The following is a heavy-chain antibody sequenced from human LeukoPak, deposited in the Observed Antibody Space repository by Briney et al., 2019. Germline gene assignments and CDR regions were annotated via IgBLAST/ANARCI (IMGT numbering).Heavy chain of an antibody. CDR1: GYSISSGYY. CDR2: IFHSGST. D-gene: IGHD2-15*01. CDR3: ARVRGLYCFDY. J-gene: IGHJ4*02. Sequence: PSETLSLTCAVSGYSISSGYYWGWIRQPPGKGLEWIGSIFHSGSTYYNPSLKSRVTISVDTSKNQFPLKLSSVTAADTAVYYCARVRGLYCFDYWGQGTLVTVSS. V-gene: IGHV4-38-2*01.